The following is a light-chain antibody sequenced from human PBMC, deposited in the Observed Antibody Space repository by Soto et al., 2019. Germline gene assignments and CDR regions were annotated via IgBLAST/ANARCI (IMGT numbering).Light chain of an antibody. V-gene: IGLV1-40*01. CDR3: QSYDITLSGHVV. CDR2: GNS. Sequence: QSVLTQPPSVSGAPGQRVTISCTGSSSNIGARYDVHWYQQLPGTAPKLLIYGNSNRPSGVPDRFSGSKSGTSASLAITGLQAEDEADYYCQSYDITLSGHVVFGGGTKLTVL. CDR1: SSNIGARYD. J-gene: IGLJ2*01.